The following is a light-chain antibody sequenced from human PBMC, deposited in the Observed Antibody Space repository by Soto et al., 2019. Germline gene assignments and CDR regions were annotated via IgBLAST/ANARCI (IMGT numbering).Light chain of an antibody. J-gene: IGKJ4*01. V-gene: IGKV1-39*01. CDR2: AAS. Sequence: DIQMTQSPSSLSASVGDRVTITCRASQIISTYLNWYQQKAGLAPKLLIYAASSLQSGVPSRFSARGSGTEFTLSISSLQPDDFATYYCQQYDNYPLTFGGGTKVDI. CDR1: QIISTY. CDR3: QQYDNYPLT.